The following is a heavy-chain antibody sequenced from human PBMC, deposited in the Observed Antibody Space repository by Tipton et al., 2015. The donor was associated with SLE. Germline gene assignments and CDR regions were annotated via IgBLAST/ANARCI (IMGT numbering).Heavy chain of an antibody. D-gene: IGHD5-12*01. J-gene: IGHJ4*02. V-gene: IGHV3-23*03. Sequence: SLRLSCAASGFTFSCYAMSWVRQAPGKGLEWVSVIYSGGSTYYADSVKGRFTISRDSSKNTLYLQMNSLRAEDTAVYYCAKDSESGGGYWGQGTLVTVSS. CDR1: GFTFSCYA. CDR2: IYSGGST. CDR3: AKDSESGGGY.